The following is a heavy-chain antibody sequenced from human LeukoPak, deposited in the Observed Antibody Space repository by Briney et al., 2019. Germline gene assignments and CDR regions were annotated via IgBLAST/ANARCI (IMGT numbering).Heavy chain of an antibody. J-gene: IGHJ6*02. D-gene: IGHD6-13*01. CDR1: GFTFSSYA. V-gene: IGHV3-23*01. CDR2: ISGSGDNT. Sequence: ESGGSLRLSCAASGFTFSSYAMSWVRQAPGKGLEWVSGISGSGDNTYYADSVKGRFTISRDNSKNTLYLQMNSLRAEDTAVYYCAKMGIALYYYAMDVWGQGTTVTVSS. CDR3: AKMGIALYYYAMDV.